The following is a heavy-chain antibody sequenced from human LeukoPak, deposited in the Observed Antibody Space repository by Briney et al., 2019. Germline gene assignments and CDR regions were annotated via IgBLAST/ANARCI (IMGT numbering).Heavy chain of an antibody. CDR3: ARGARWNDY. CDR1: GGSISSYY. Sequence: SETLSLTCSVSGGSISSYYWSWIRQPPGKGLEWIGYIYYTGSINYNPSLMSRVTISVDTSKNQFSLKLSSATAADTAVYYSARGARWNDYWGQGTLVTVSS. D-gene: IGHD4-23*01. J-gene: IGHJ4*02. CDR2: IYYTGSI. V-gene: IGHV4-59*01.